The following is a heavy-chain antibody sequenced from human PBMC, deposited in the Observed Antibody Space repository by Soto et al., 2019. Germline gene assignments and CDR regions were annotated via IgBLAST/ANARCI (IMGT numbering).Heavy chain of an antibody. CDR2: INAGNGNT. J-gene: IGHJ6*02. D-gene: IGHD4-4*01. Sequence: ASVKVSCKASGYTFTSYAMHWVRQAPGQRLEWMGWINAGNGNTKYSQKFQGRVTITRDTSASTAYMELSSLRSEDTAVYYCAREDLYSNSFYYYYGMDVWGQGTTVTVS. V-gene: IGHV1-3*01. CDR3: AREDLYSNSFYYYYGMDV. CDR1: GYTFTSYA.